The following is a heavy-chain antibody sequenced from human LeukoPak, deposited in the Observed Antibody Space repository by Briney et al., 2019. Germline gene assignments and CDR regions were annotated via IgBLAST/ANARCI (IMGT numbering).Heavy chain of an antibody. D-gene: IGHD3-10*01. V-gene: IGHV4-59*12. J-gene: IGHJ3*02. CDR2: IYYSGST. Sequence: SETLSLTCTVSGGSISSYYWSWIRQPPGKGLEWIGYIYYSGSTNYNPSLKSRVTISVDTSKNQFSLKLSSVTAADTAVYYCARGGYYNTRNAFDIWGRGTMVTVSS. CDR1: GGSISSYY. CDR3: ARGGYYNTRNAFDI.